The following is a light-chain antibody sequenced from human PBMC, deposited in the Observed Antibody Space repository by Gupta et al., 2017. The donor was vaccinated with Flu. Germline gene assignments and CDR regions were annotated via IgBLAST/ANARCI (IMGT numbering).Light chain of an antibody. J-gene: IGKJ1*01. Sequence: SPNSKCYLALYQQKPGQPPHLLCDGASTCDTGVPDRFSGSGSGTXFTLTIXSLKAEDFAVYYCQQYYSSPRTFGXGTKVEIK. CDR2: GAS. V-gene: IGKV4-1*01. CDR3: QQYYSSPRT. CDR1: SPNSKCY.